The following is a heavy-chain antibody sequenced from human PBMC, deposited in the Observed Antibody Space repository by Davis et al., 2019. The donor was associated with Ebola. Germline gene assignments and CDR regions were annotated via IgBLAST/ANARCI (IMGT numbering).Heavy chain of an antibody. V-gene: IGHV3-7*03. CDR1: GFSFSSYW. CDR2: IKQDGSEK. CDR3: ARGDYYDSSFADAFGI. D-gene: IGHD3-22*01. Sequence: GESLKISCAASGFSFSSYWMSWVRQAPGKGLEWVANIKQDGSEKFYVDSVKGRFTMSRDNAKNSLHLQMNSLRVEDTAVYYYARGDYYDSSFADAFGIWGQGTMVTVSS. J-gene: IGHJ3*02.